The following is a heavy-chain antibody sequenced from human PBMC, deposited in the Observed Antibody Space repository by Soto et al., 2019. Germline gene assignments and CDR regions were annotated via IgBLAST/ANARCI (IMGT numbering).Heavy chain of an antibody. D-gene: IGHD2-2*01. CDR3: ARDGEYQLPFPSLSPCSN. CDR1: GFTFSSYA. CDR2: ISYDGSNK. V-gene: IGHV3-30-3*01. Sequence: QVQLVESGGGVVQPGRSLRLSCAASGFTFSSYAMHRVRQAPGKGLEWVAVISYDGSNKYYADSVKGRFTISRDNSKNTLYLQMNSLRAEDTAVYYCARDGEYQLPFPSLSPCSNWGQGTLVTVSS. J-gene: IGHJ4*02.